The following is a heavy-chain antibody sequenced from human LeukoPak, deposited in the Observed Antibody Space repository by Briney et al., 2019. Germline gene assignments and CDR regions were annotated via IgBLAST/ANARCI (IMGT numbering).Heavy chain of an antibody. D-gene: IGHD6-19*01. CDR2: IKSKTDGGTT. V-gene: IGHV3-15*01. J-gene: IGHJ4*02. CDR1: GFTFSNAW. CDR3: TTAALSGWYSEPIDY. Sequence: KPGGSLRLSCAASGFTFSNAWMSWVRQAPGKGLGWVGRIKSKTDGGTTDYAAPVKGRFTISRDDSKNTLYLQMSSLKTEDTAVYYCTTAALSGWYSEPIDYWGQGTLVTVSS.